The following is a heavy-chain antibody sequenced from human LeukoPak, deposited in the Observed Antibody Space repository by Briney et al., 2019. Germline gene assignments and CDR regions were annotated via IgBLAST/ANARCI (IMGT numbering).Heavy chain of an antibody. Sequence: PGGSLRLSCAASGFTFSSYSMNWVRQAPGKGLEWVSSISSSSSYIYYADSVKGRFTISRDNAKNSLYLQMNSLRAEDTAVYYCAREGDYYDIFSPLYYFDYWGQGTLVTVSS. CDR3: AREGDYYDIFSPLYYFDY. CDR2: ISSSSSYI. V-gene: IGHV3-21*01. CDR1: GFTFSSYS. D-gene: IGHD3-22*01. J-gene: IGHJ4*02.